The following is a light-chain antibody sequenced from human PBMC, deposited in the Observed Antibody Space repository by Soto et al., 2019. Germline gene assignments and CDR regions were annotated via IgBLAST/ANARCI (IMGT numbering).Light chain of an antibody. CDR3: CSYAGSSSSV. V-gene: IGLV2-23*02. Sequence: QSVLTQPASVSGSPGQSITISCTGTSSDIGGYNYVSWYQQYPGKAPNLIIYEVTNRPSGISYRFSGSKSGNTASLTISGLQAVDEADYYCCSYAGSSSSVFGTGTKLTVL. J-gene: IGLJ1*01. CDR1: SSDIGGYNY. CDR2: EVT.